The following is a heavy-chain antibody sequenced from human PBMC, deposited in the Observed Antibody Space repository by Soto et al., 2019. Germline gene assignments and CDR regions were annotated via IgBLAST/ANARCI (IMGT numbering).Heavy chain of an antibody. V-gene: IGHV4-31*03. J-gene: IGHJ3*02. CDR2: IYYSGST. CDR1: GGSISSGGYY. Sequence: SETLSLTCTVSGGSISSGGYYWSWIRQHPGKGLEWIGYIYYSGSTYYNPSLKSRVNISVDTSKNQFSLKLSSVTAADTAVYYCARVHSSSWILRMAFDIWGQGTMVTVSS. D-gene: IGHD6-13*01. CDR3: ARVHSSSWILRMAFDI.